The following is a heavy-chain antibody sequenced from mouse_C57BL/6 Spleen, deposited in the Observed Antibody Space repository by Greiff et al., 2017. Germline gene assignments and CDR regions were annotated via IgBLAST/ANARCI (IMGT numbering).Heavy chain of an antibody. CDR3: ARRYYGAHYFDY. D-gene: IGHD1-1*01. CDR1: GYTFTDYN. J-gene: IGHJ2*01. V-gene: IGHV1-18*01. CDR2: INPNNGGT. Sequence: VQLQQSGPELVKPGASVKIPCKASGYTFTDYNMDWVKQSHGKSLEWIGDINPNNGGTIYNQKFKGKATLTVDKSSSTAYMELRSLTSEDTAVYYCARRYYGAHYFDYWGQGTTLTVSS.